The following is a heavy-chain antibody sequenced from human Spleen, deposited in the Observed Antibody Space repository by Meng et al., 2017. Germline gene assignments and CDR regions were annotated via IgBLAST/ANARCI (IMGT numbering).Heavy chain of an antibody. CDR2: INPSGGST. Sequence: ASVKVSCKATGYTFTSYYMHWVRQAPGQGLEWMGIINPSGGSTSYAQKFQGRVTMTRDTSTSTVYMELSSLRSEDTAVYYCASHDTYYYGSGKLDYWGQGTLVTVSS. D-gene: IGHD3-10*01. V-gene: IGHV1-46*01. CDR1: GYTFTSYY. J-gene: IGHJ4*02. CDR3: ASHDTYYYGSGKLDY.